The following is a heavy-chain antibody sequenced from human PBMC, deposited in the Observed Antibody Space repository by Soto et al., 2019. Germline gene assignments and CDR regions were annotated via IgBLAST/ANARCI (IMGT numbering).Heavy chain of an antibody. Sequence: PGGSLRLSCAASGFTFDDYTMHWVRQAPGKGLEWVSLISWDGGSTYYADSVKGRFTISRDNSKNSLYLQMNSLRTEDTALYYCAKNIVEKLELFSMDVWGQGTTVTVSS. CDR2: ISWDGGST. J-gene: IGHJ6*02. CDR3: AKNIVEKLELFSMDV. D-gene: IGHD6-6*01. CDR1: GFTFDDYT. V-gene: IGHV3-43*01.